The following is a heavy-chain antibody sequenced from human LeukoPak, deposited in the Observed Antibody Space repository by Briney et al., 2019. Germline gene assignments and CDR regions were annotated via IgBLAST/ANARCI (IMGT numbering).Heavy chain of an antibody. D-gene: IGHD3-22*01. Sequence: PGGSLRLSCAASGFTVSSNYMNWVRQAPGKGLEWVSLIYSGSTTNYAESVEGRFTISRDNSKNTLYLQMNSLRVEDTAVYYCAKGPRPGSSGYPNLDHWGQGTLVTVSS. V-gene: IGHV3-53*01. CDR2: IYSGSTT. J-gene: IGHJ4*02. CDR1: GFTVSSNY. CDR3: AKGPRPGSSGYPNLDH.